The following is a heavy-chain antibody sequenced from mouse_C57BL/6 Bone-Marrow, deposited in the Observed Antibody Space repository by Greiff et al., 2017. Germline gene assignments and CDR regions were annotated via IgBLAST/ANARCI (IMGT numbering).Heavy chain of an antibody. CDR2: IWSGGST. CDR1: GFSLTSYG. V-gene: IGHV2-2*02. J-gene: IGHJ4*01. CDR3: ARKANWDAMDY. Sequence: VQLQQSGPGLVQPSQSLSITCTVSGFSLTSYGVHWVRQSPGKGLEWLGVIWSGGSTDYNAAFISRLSISKDNSKSQVFFKMNSLQANDTDIYYCARKANWDAMDYWGQGTSVTVSS. D-gene: IGHD4-1*01.